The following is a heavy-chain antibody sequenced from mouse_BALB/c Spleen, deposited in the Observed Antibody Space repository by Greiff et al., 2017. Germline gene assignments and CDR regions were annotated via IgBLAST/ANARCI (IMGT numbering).Heavy chain of an antibody. D-gene: IGHD2-1*01. CDR2: ISTYYGDA. CDR3: ARGNYLGNFDY. J-gene: IGHJ2*01. Sequence: VQLQQSGAELVRPGVSVKISCKGSGYTFTDYAMHWVKQSHAKSLEWIGVISTYYGDASYNQKFKGKATMTVDKSSSTAYMELARLTSEDSAIYYCARGNYLGNFDYWGQGTTLTVSS. CDR1: GYTFTDYA. V-gene: IGHV1S137*01.